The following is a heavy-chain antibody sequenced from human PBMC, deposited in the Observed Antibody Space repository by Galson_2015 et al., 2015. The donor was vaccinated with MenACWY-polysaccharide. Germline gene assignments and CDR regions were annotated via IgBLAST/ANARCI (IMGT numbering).Heavy chain of an antibody. J-gene: IGHJ4*02. D-gene: IGHD2-2*01. CDR2: INPNSGGT. Sequence: SVKVSCKASGYTFTGYYMHWVRQAPGQGLEWMGWINPNSGGTNYAQKFQGWVTMTRDTSISTAYMELSRLRSDDTAVYYCARGAVVPAGTIDYWGQGTLVTVSS. CDR3: ARGAVVPAGTIDY. CDR1: GYTFTGYY. V-gene: IGHV1-2*04.